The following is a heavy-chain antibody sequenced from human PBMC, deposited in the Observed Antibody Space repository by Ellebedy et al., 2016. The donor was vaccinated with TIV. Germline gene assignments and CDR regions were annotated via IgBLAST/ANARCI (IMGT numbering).Heavy chain of an antibody. CDR1: GFTFSAYA. Sequence: GGSLRLXXAASGFTFSAYAMHWVRQAPGKGLDWVAVISDDGSKTFYAEAVRGRFTISRDDSTNTLYLEMNSLRRDDTAIYYCANGGDEPDFWGQGTLVNVSS. CDR2: ISDDGSKT. CDR3: ANGGDEPDF. J-gene: IGHJ4*02. D-gene: IGHD2-21*02. V-gene: IGHV3-30*18.